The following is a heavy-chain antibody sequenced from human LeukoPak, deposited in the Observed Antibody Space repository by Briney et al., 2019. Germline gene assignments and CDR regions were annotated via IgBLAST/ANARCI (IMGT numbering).Heavy chain of an antibody. D-gene: IGHD5-12*01. Sequence: SETLSLTCTLSGGSLSSGDYYGGWIRQPPGKGLGWIGYIYYSGSTYYNPSLKSRVTISVDTSKNQFSLKLSSVTAADTAVYYCARGSFPGYDFDYWGQGTLVTVSS. J-gene: IGHJ4*02. V-gene: IGHV4-30-4*01. CDR2: IYYSGST. CDR1: GGSLSSGDYY. CDR3: ARGSFPGYDFDY.